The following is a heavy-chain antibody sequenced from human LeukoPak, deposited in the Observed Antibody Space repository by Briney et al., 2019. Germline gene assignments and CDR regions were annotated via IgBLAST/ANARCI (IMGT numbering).Heavy chain of an antibody. CDR2: IRYDGSNK. CDR1: GFTFSIYG. J-gene: IGHJ4*02. D-gene: IGHD6-13*01. Sequence: PGGSLRLSCAASGFTFSIYGMHWVRQAPGKGLEWVAFIRYDGSNKYYADSVKGRFTISRDNSKNTLYLQMNSLRAEDTAMYYCEKEARWYSSSWSYFDYWGQGTLVTVSS. CDR3: EKEARWYSSSWSYFDY. V-gene: IGHV3-30*02.